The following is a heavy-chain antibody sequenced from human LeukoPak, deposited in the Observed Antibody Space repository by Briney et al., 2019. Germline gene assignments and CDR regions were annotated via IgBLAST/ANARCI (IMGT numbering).Heavy chain of an antibody. Sequence: GGSLRLSCAASGFTFSSYSMNWVRQAPGKGLEWVSSISSSSSYIYYADSVKGRFTISRDNSKNTLYLQMNSLRAEDTAVYYCAKDQDTAMVHYFDYWGQGTLVTVSS. CDR3: AKDQDTAMVHYFDY. V-gene: IGHV3-21*01. J-gene: IGHJ4*02. CDR2: ISSSSSYI. D-gene: IGHD5-18*01. CDR1: GFTFSSYS.